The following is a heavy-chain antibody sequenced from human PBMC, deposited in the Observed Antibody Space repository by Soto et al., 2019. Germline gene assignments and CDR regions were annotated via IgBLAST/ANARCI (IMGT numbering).Heavy chain of an antibody. CDR2: ISGSGGST. V-gene: IGHV3-23*01. J-gene: IGHJ5*02. D-gene: IGHD2-2*01. CDR3: AKGYCSSTSCPGWDFDP. CDR1: GFTFSSYA. Sequence: GGSLRLSCAASGFTFSSYAMSWVRQAPGKGLEWVSAISGSGGSTYYADSVKGRFTISRDNSKNTLYLQMNSLRAEDTAVYYCAKGYCSSTSCPGWDFDPWGQGTLVTVS.